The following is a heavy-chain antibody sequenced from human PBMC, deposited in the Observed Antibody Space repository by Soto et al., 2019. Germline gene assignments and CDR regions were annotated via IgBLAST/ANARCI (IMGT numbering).Heavy chain of an antibody. CDR3: ARWQGRIYDGDAFDI. CDR1: GFTFSSYE. CDR2: ISSSGSTI. D-gene: IGHD3-22*01. Sequence: PGGSLRLSCAASGFTFSSYEMNWVRQAPGKGLEWVSYISSSGSTIYYADSVKGRFTISRDNAKNSLYLQMNSLGAEDTAVYYCARWQGRIYDGDAFDIWRPGTMVTVSS. V-gene: IGHV3-48*03. J-gene: IGHJ3*02.